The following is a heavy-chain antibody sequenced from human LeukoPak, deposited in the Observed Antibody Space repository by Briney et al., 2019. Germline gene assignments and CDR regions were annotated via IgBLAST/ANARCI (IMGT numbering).Heavy chain of an antibody. CDR1: GGTFSSYA. Sequence: GASVKVSCKASGGTFSSYAISWVRQAPGQGLEWMGGIFPIFGTANYAQKFQGRVTITADESTSTAYMELSSLRSEDTAVYYCASWRWLQYPTDYWGQGTLVTVSS. CDR2: IFPIFGTA. J-gene: IGHJ4*02. D-gene: IGHD5-24*01. V-gene: IGHV1-69*13. CDR3: ASWRWLQYPTDY.